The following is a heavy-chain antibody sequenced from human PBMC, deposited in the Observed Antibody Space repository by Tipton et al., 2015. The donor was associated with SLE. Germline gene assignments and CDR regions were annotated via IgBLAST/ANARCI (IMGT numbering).Heavy chain of an antibody. CDR3: ARDPAVWFRELLGQYGLDV. J-gene: IGHJ6*02. D-gene: IGHD3-10*01. V-gene: IGHV3-30*04. Sequence: SLRLSCAASGFTFSSYAMHWVRQAPGKGLEWVAVISYDGSNKYYADSLKGRFTISRDNSKNTLFLQMNSLRAEDTAVYYCARDPAVWFRELLGQYGLDVWGQGTTVTVSS. CDR1: GFTFSSYA. CDR2: ISYDGSNK.